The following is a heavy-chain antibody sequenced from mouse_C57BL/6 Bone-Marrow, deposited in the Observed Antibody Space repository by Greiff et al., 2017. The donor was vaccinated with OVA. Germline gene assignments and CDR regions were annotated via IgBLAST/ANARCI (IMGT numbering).Heavy chain of an antibody. D-gene: IGHD1-1*01. J-gene: IGHJ3*01. V-gene: IGHV5-17*01. CDR1: GFTFSDYG. Sequence: DVMLVESGGGLVKPGGSLKLSCAASGFTFSDYGMHWVRQAPEKGLEWVAYISSGSSTIYYADTVKGRFTISRDNAKNTLFLQMTSLRAEDTAMYYCAGGYYGSSYVPWFAYWGQGTLVTVSA. CDR3: AGGYYGSSYVPWFAY. CDR2: ISSGSSTI.